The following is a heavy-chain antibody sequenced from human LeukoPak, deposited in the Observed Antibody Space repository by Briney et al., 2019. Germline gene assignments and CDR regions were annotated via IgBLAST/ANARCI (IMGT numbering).Heavy chain of an antibody. CDR2: IIPIFGTA. V-gene: IGHV1-69*05. CDR3: ARAAGLQLRGRFGYFDY. CDR1: GGTFSSYA. J-gene: IGHJ4*02. D-gene: IGHD5-24*01. Sequence: ASVKVSCKASGGTFSSYAISWVRQAPGQGLEWMGGIIPIFGTANYAQKFQGRVTITTDESTSTAYMELSSLRSEDTAVYYCARAAGLQLRGRFGYFDYWGQGTLVTVSS.